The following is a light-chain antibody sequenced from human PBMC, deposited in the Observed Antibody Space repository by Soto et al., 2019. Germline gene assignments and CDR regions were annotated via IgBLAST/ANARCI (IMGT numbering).Light chain of an antibody. Sequence: DIVMTQSPDSLAVSLGERATINCKSSQSVLYSSNNKNYLAWYQQKPRQPPKLLIYWASTRESGVPDRFSGSGSGTDFTLTISSLQAEDVAVYYCQQYYDAPQNFGQGTKVEIK. CDR1: QSVLYSSNNKNY. J-gene: IGKJ1*01. V-gene: IGKV4-1*01. CDR3: QQYYDAPQN. CDR2: WAS.